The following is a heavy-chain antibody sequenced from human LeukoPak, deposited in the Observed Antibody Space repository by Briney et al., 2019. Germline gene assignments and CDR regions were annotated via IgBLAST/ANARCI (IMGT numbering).Heavy chain of an antibody. D-gene: IGHD2-2*01. V-gene: IGHV4-59*01. CDR1: GASISSYY. CDR3: ARGEGVYCSSTSCHRGAFDI. CDR2: IYYSGST. J-gene: IGHJ3*02. Sequence: SETLSLTCTVSGASISSYYWSWIRQPPAKGLEWTGYIYYSGSTNYNPSLKSRVTISVDTSKNQFSLKLSSVTAADTAVYYCARGEGVYCSSTSCHRGAFDIWGQGTMVTASS.